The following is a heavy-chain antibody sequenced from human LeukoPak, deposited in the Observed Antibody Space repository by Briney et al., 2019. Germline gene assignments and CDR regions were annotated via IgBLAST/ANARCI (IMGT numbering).Heavy chain of an antibody. CDR2: TYYRSKWSD. D-gene: IGHD4-17*01. CDR3: ARGRVTTIANYYYYYIDV. CDR1: GDSVSSNSAA. J-gene: IGHJ6*03. V-gene: IGHV6-1*01. Sequence: SQTLSLTCAISGDSVSSNSAAWTWIRQSPSRGLEWLGRTYYRSKWSDDYVVSVKSRITINPDTSKNQFSLHLNSMTPEDTAIYYCARGRVTTIANYYYYYIDVWGEGTTVTVSS.